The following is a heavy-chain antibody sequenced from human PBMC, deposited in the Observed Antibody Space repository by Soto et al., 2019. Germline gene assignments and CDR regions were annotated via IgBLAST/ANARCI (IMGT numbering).Heavy chain of an antibody. J-gene: IGHJ6*03. D-gene: IGHD6-13*01. Sequence: ASVKVSCKASGYTFTSYDINWVRQATGQGLEWMGWMNPNSGNTGYAQKFQGRVTMTRNTSISTAYMELSSLRSEDTAVYYCARGLRAIAAAGIDYYYYMDVWGKGTTVTVSS. CDR1: GYTFTSYD. CDR3: ARGLRAIAAAGIDYYYYMDV. CDR2: MNPNSGNT. V-gene: IGHV1-8*01.